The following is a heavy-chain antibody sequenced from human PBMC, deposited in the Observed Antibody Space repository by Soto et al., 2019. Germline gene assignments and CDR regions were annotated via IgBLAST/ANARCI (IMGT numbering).Heavy chain of an antibody. CDR3: AREGGITICGVVIMLVGMDV. CDR2: MNPNSGNT. J-gene: IGHJ6*02. V-gene: IGHV1-8*01. Sequence: GASVKVSCKASGYTFTSYDINWVRQATGQGLEWMGWMNPNSGNTGYAQKFQGRVTMTRNTSISTAYMELSSMRSEDTAVYYCAREGGITICGVVIMLVGMDVWGQGTTVTVSS. CDR1: GYTFTSYD. D-gene: IGHD3-3*01.